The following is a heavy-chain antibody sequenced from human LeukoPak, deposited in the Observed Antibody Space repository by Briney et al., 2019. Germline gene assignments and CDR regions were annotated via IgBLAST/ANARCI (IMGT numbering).Heavy chain of an antibody. J-gene: IGHJ4*02. Sequence: ASVEVSCKASGGTFSSYAISWVRQAPGQGLEWMGRIIPILGIANYAQKFQGRVTITADKSTSTAYMELSSLRSEDTAVYYCARDRSSGLPFDYWGQGTLVTVSS. V-gene: IGHV1-69*04. CDR1: GGTFSSYA. CDR3: ARDRSSGLPFDY. CDR2: IIPILGIA. D-gene: IGHD6-19*01.